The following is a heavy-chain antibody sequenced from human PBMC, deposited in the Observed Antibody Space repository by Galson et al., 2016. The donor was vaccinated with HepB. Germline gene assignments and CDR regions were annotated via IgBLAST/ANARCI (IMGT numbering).Heavy chain of an antibody. D-gene: IGHD4/OR15-4a*01. Sequence: SLRLSCAASGFTFSDYYMSWIRQAPGKGLEWVSYISPIGTYIDYADSVKGRFTISRDNVKDSLDLQMNSLRDEDTAVYYWARHWGRWSKDCWGQGTLVTVSS. CDR3: ARHWGRWSKDC. V-gene: IGHV3-11*06. CDR2: ISPIGTYI. J-gene: IGHJ4*02. CDR1: GFTFSDYY.